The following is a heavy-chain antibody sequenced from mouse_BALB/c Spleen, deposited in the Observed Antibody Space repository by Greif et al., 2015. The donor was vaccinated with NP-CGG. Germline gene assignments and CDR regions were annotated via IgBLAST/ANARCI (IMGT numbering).Heavy chain of an antibody. CDR3: AREWDLLWCWYFDV. V-gene: IGHV2-9*02. CDR2: IWAGGST. Sequence: QVQLKESGPGLVAPSQSLSITCTVSGFSLTSYGVHWVRQPPGKGLEWLGVIWAGGSTNYNSALMSRLSISKDNSKSQVFLKMNSLQTDDTAMYYCAREWDLLWCWYFDVWGAGTTVTVSS. CDR1: GFSLTSYG. D-gene: IGHD2-13*01. J-gene: IGHJ1*01.